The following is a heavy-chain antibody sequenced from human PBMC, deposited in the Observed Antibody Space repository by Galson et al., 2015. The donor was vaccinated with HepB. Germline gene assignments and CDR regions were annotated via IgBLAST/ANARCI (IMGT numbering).Heavy chain of an antibody. CDR1: GFIFSSYS. D-gene: IGHD6-19*01. CDR3: VRGGKSTSGWRY. J-gene: IGHJ4*02. Sequence: SLRLSCAASGFIFSSYSMNWVRQAPGKGLEWVSYISSSSNTIYYADSVKGRFTISRDNAKNSLHLQMNSLRAEDTAVYYCVRGGKSTSGWRYWGQGTLVTVSS. CDR2: ISSSSNTI. V-gene: IGHV3-48*01.